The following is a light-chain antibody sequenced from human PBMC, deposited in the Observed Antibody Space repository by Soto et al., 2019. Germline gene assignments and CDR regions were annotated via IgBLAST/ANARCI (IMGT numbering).Light chain of an antibody. CDR1: SNDVGGYHY. V-gene: IGLV2-8*01. Sequence: QSALTQPPSASGSPGQSVTISCTGTSNDVGGYHYVSWYQHHPGRAPKVIIYEVTQRPSGVPDRFSGSKSGNTASLTVSGLQADDEADYYCASYAGSDIFYVFGTGTKVTVL. J-gene: IGLJ1*01. CDR3: ASYAGSDIFYV. CDR2: EVT.